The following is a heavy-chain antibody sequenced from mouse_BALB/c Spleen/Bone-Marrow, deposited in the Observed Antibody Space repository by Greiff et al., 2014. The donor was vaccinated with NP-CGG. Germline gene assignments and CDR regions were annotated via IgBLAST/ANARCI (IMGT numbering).Heavy chain of an antibody. D-gene: IGHD1-1*01. V-gene: IGHV4-1*02. CDR3: RKLYYYGSFYY. J-gene: IGHJ2*01. Sequence: EVKLQESGGGLVQPGGSLKLSCAASGFDFSRYWMSWVRQAPGKGLEWIGEINPDSSTINYTPSLKDKFIISRDNAKNTLYLKMRKERSEDTDLYYGRKLYYYGSFYYWGQGTTLTVSS. CDR2: INPDSSTI. CDR1: GFDFSRYW.